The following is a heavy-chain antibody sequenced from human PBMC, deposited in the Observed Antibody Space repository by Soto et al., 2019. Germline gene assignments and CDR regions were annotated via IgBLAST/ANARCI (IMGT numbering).Heavy chain of an antibody. CDR3: ARHYYDSSAYHFVGLDY. CDR1: CGSVSSDNYY. Sequence: SETLSLTCTVSCGSVSSDNYYFSWIRQSPGKGLELIGYIYYSGSTYSNPSLNGRVTISVDTSKNQFSLKLSSVTAADTALYFCARHYYDSSAYHFVGLDYWGQGTLVTVSS. CDR2: IYYSGST. V-gene: IGHV4-30-4*01. J-gene: IGHJ4*02. D-gene: IGHD3-22*01.